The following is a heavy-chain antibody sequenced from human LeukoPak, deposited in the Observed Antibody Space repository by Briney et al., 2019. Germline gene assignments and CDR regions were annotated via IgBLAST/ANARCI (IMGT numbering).Heavy chain of an antibody. D-gene: IGHD2-15*01. CDR1: GGSISSGGYY. CDR3: AREAAEYYFDY. Sequence: SQTLSLTCTVSGGSISSGGYYWSWIRQHPGKGLEWIGHIYYSGSTYYNPSLKSRVTISVDTSKNQFSLKLSSVTAADTAVYYCAREAAEYYFDYWGQGTLVTVSS. J-gene: IGHJ4*02. CDR2: IYYSGST. V-gene: IGHV4-31*03.